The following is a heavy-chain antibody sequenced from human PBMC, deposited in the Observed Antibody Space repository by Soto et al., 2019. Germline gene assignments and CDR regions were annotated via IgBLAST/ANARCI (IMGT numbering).Heavy chain of an antibody. D-gene: IGHD3-3*01. CDR2: IFSSYEK. CDR3: ARSRKRPYDSLSGHYNPMQYYFYYVDV. Sequence: QVTLEESGPVLVKPTETLTLTCSVSGFSLSDPKMGVSWIRQPPGKTLEWLAHIFSSYEKSYSTSLTSRVTISNASSKSQVVLSLSNMDPVETATFSCARSRKRPYDSLSGHYNPMQYYFYYVDVWGKGTTVTASS. CDR1: GFSLSDPKMG. J-gene: IGHJ6*03. V-gene: IGHV2-26*01.